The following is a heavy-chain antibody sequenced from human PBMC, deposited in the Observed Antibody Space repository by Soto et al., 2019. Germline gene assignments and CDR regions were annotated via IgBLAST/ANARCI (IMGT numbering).Heavy chain of an antibody. CDR1: GSSISSSNW. J-gene: IGHJ4*02. Sequence: SETLSLTCAVSGSSISSSNWLVWIRQPPGKGLEWIGYIFYTGSTYYNPSLKSRVTMSVDTSKNEFSLKVTSVTAVDTAVYYCARKTTVTTYFDYWGLGTLVTVSS. D-gene: IGHD4-17*01. V-gene: IGHV4-28*01. CDR2: IFYTGST. CDR3: ARKTTVTTYFDY.